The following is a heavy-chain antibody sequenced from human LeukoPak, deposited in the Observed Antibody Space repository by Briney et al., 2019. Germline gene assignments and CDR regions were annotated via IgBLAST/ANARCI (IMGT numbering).Heavy chain of an antibody. CDR2: ISSSSSYI. V-gene: IGHV3-21*01. Sequence: PGGSLRLSCAASGFTFSSYSMNWVRQVPGKGLEWVSSISSSSSYIYYADSVKGRFTISRDNAKNSLYLQMNSLRAEDTAVYYCARDWGSSGWPYYSYGMDVWGKGTTVTVSS. CDR1: GFTFSSYS. D-gene: IGHD6-19*01. J-gene: IGHJ6*04. CDR3: ARDWGSSGWPYYSYGMDV.